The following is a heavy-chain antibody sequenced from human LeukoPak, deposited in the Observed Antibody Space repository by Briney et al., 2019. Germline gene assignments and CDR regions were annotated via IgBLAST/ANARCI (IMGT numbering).Heavy chain of an antibody. CDR3: ARSLCGGDCYSSRLQIHYGYYYYYMDV. CDR1: GGSFIGFY. Sequence: SETLSLTCAVYGGSFIGFYWTWIRQSPGKGMEWIGEINRSGSSSYNPSLKSRIMISVEMSKNQFSLKVRSVTAADTAVYYCARSLCGGDCYSSRLQIHYGYYYYYMDVWGTGTTVTVSS. J-gene: IGHJ6*03. CDR2: INRSGSS. D-gene: IGHD2-21*02. V-gene: IGHV4-34*01.